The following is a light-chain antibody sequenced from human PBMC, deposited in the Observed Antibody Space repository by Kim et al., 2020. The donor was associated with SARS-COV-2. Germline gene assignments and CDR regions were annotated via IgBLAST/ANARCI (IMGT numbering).Light chain of an antibody. V-gene: IGKV3-20*01. CDR1: QSVTSSY. J-gene: IGKJ1*01. Sequence: IVLTQSQGTLSLSPGERATLSCRASQSVTSSYLAGYQQKPGQPPRLLIYGASNRATGLPDRFSGSGSGTDFTLTISRLESEDLALYYCQQYGTSLRTFGQGTKVEIK. CDR3: QQYGTSLRT. CDR2: GAS.